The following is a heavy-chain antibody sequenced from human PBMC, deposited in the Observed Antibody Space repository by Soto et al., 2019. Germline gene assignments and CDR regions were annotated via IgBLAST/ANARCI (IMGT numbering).Heavy chain of an antibody. CDR1: GGSFSGYY. V-gene: IGHV4-34*01. J-gene: IGHJ5*02. D-gene: IGHD3-3*01. Sequence: ETLSLTCAVYGGSFSGYYWSWIRQPPGKGLEWIGEINHSGSTNYNPSLKSRVTISVDTSKNQFSLKLSSVTAADTAVYYCARADTTYYDFWSGPTPWWFDPWGQGTLVTVSS. CDR2: INHSGST. CDR3: ARADTTYYDFWSGPTPWWFDP.